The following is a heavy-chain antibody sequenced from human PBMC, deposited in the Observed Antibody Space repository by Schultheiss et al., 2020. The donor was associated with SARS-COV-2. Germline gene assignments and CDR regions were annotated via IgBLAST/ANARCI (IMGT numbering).Heavy chain of an antibody. V-gene: IGHV3-15*01. CDR2: IKSKTDGGTT. CDR1: GFTFSSYA. Sequence: SCAASGFTFSSYAMSWVRQAPGKGLEWVGRIKSKTDGGTTDYAAPVKGRFTISRDDSKNTLYLQMNSLKTEDTAVYYCTTDWYYDFWSGRRFDYWGQGTLVTVSS. CDR3: TTDWYYDFWSGRRFDY. J-gene: IGHJ4*02. D-gene: IGHD3-3*01.